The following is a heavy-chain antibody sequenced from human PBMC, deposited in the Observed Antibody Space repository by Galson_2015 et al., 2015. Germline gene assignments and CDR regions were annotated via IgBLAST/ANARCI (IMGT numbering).Heavy chain of an antibody. V-gene: IGHV3-74*01. CDR3: ARVGYDSDYFDY. D-gene: IGHD3-22*01. CDR2: INSDGSST. J-gene: IGHJ4*02. Sequence: SLRLSCAASGFTFSSYWMHWVRQAPGKGLVWVSRINSDGSSTSYADSVKGRFTISRDDAKNTLYLQMNSLRAEDTAVYYCARVGYDSDYFDYWGQGTLVTVSS. CDR1: GFTFSSYW.